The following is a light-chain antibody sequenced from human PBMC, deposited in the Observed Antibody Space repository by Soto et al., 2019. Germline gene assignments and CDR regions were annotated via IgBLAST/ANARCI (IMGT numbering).Light chain of an antibody. CDR2: LNSDGSH. CDR3: QTWGTGIVV. CDR1: SGHSSYA. J-gene: IGLJ2*01. V-gene: IGLV4-69*01. Sequence: QSVLTQSPSASASLGASVKLTCTLSSGHSSYAIAWHQQQPEKGPRYLMKLNSDGSHSKGDGIPDRFSGSSSGAESYLTISSLQSEDEADYYCQTWGTGIVVFGGGTKLTVL.